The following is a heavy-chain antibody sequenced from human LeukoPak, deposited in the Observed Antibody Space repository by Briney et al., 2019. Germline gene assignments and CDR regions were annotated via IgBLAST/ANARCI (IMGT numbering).Heavy chain of an antibody. J-gene: IGHJ4*02. CDR2: ISGSGDII. CDR3: ARDKDWCFDY. V-gene: IGHV3-48*01. D-gene: IGHD3/OR15-3a*01. CDR1: GFTFSSYS. Sequence: PGGSLRLSCAASGFTFSSYSMNWVRQAPGKGPEWLSYISGSGDIISYADSVKGRFTISRDNAKNSLYLQMDSLRAEDTAVYYCARDKDWCFDYWGQGNLVTVSS.